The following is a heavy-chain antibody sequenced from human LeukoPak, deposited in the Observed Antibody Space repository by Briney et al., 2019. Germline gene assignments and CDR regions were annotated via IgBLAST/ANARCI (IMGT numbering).Heavy chain of an antibody. J-gene: IGHJ6*03. CDR2: INSDGSST. V-gene: IGHV3-74*01. Sequence: GSLRLSCAASGFTFSSYWMHWVRQAPGKGLVWVSRINSDGSSTSYADSVKGRFTISRDNAKNTLYLQMNSLRAEDTAVYYCARVGVYDSSGYGYYYYYMDVWGKGTTVTISS. CDR1: GFTFSSYW. D-gene: IGHD3-22*01. CDR3: ARVGVYDSSGYGYYYYYMDV.